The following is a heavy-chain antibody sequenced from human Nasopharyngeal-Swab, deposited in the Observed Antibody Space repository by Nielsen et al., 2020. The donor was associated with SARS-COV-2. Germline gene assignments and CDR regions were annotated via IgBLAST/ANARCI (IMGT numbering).Heavy chain of an antibody. CDR2: IRSSGSTI. D-gene: IGHD6-13*01. J-gene: IGHJ4*02. Sequence: GESLKISCAASGFTFSSYAMSWIRQAPGKGLEWVSYIRSSGSTIYNADSVKGRFTISRDNAKNSLYLQMNSLTAEDTAVYYCARGQQGALYYFDYWGQGTLVTVSS. CDR1: GFTFSSYA. V-gene: IGHV3-11*04. CDR3: ARGQQGALYYFDY.